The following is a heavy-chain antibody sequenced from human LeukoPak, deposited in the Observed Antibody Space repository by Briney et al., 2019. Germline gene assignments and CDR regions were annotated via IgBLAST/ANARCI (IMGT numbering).Heavy chain of an antibody. D-gene: IGHD3-10*01. CDR1: GGSISSYY. CDR2: IYYSGST. J-gene: IGHJ4*02. Sequence: PSETLSLTCTVSGGSISSYYWSWIRQPPGKGLEWIGYIYYSGSTNYNPSLKSRVTISVDTSKNQFSLKLSSVTAADTAVYYCARTRGPSSITMVRGVTYDYWGQGTLVTVSS. V-gene: IGHV4-59*01. CDR3: ARTRGPSSITMVRGVTYDY.